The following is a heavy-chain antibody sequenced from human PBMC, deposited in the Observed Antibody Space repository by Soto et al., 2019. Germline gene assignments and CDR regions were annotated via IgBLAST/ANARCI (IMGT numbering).Heavy chain of an antibody. CDR3: ARVIPPAMSEANYYYMDV. CDR1: GYTFTTYY. D-gene: IGHD2-2*01. Sequence: QVLLVQSGAEVKEPGASVKVSCKASGYTFTTYYIHWVRQAPGQGLEWMGWINPNSGGTNYAQKFQGWVTMTRDTSITSAYMELSRLRSDDTAVYYCARVIPPAMSEANYYYMDVWGKGTTIIVSS. CDR2: INPNSGGT. J-gene: IGHJ6*03. V-gene: IGHV1-2*04.